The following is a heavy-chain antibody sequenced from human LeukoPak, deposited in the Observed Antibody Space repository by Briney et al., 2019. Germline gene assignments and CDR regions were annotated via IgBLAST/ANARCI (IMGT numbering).Heavy chain of an antibody. Sequence: QPGGSLRLSCAASGFTFSNYWMHWVRQAPGKGLVWVSRISTDGSSTNYADSVKGRFTISRDNAKNTLYLQMNSLRVEDTALYYCARVWAWGSGNYFDNWGQGTLVIVSS. V-gene: IGHV3-74*01. CDR3: ARVWAWGSGNYFDN. J-gene: IGHJ4*02. CDR1: GFTFSNYW. CDR2: ISTDGSST. D-gene: IGHD7-27*01.